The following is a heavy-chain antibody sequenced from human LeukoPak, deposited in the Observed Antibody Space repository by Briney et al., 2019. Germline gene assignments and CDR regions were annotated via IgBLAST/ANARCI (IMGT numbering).Heavy chain of an antibody. CDR2: ISAYNGNT. V-gene: IGHV1-18*01. D-gene: IGHD6-19*01. J-gene: IGHJ1*01. CDR1: GGTFSSYA. CDR3: ARGRGSSGWYDFQH. Sequence: GSSVKVSCKASGGTFSSYAISWVRQAPGQGLEWMGWISAYNGNTNYAQKLQGRVTMTTDTSTSTAYMELRSLRSDDTAVYYCARGRGSSGWYDFQHWGQGTLVTVSS.